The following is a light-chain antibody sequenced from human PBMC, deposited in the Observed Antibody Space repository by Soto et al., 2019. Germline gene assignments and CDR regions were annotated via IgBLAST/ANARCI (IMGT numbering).Light chain of an antibody. CDR2: EVS. V-gene: IGLV2-14*01. Sequence: ALTQPACVSGSPGQSITISCTGTSSDVGGYNYVSWYQQHPGKAPKLMIYEVSNRPSGVSNRFSGSKSGNTASLTISGLQAEDEADYYCSSYTSSSTRVFGGGTKLTVL. J-gene: IGLJ3*02. CDR1: SSDVGGYNY. CDR3: SSYTSSSTRV.